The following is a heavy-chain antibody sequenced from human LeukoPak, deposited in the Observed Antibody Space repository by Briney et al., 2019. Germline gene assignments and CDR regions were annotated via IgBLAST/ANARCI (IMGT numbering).Heavy chain of an antibody. D-gene: IGHD5-18*01. Sequence: PSETLSLTCAVYGGSFSGYYWSWIRQPPGKGLEWIGEIKHSGSTDYNPSLTSRVTISVDTSKNQFSLKLSSVTAADTAVYYCARGGSYGYYYYYYMDVWGKGTTVTVSS. J-gene: IGHJ6*03. CDR1: GGSFSGYY. CDR3: ARGGSYGYYYYYYMDV. CDR2: IKHSGST. V-gene: IGHV4-34*01.